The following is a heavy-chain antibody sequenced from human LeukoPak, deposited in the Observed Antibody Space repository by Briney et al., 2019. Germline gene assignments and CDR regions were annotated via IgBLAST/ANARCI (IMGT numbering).Heavy chain of an antibody. D-gene: IGHD3-22*01. Sequence: PSETLSLTCTVSGGSISSSSYYWGWIRQPPGKGLEWIGSIYYSGSTYYNPSLKSRVTISVDTSKNQFSLKLSSVTAADTAVYYCARVKSYAPNYYDSSGRFVFFDYWGQGTLVTVSS. CDR1: GGSISSSSYY. V-gene: IGHV4-39*01. J-gene: IGHJ4*02. CDR3: ARVKSYAPNYYDSSGRFVFFDY. CDR2: IYYSGST.